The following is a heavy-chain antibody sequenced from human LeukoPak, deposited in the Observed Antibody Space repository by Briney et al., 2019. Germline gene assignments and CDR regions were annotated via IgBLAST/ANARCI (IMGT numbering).Heavy chain of an antibody. CDR3: AKDRNYDILPRAAFDI. CDR1: GFTFTSSA. D-gene: IGHD3-9*01. V-gene: IGHV1-58*01. J-gene: IGHJ3*02. Sequence: ASVKVSCKASGFTFTSSAVQWVRQARGQRLEWIGWIVVGSGNTNYAQKFQERVTITRDMSTSTAYMELSSLRAEDTAVYYCAKDRNYDILPRAAFDIWGQGTMVTVSS. CDR2: IVVGSGNT.